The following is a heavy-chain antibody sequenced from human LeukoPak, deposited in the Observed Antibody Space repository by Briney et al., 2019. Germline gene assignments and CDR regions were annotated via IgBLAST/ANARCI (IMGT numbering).Heavy chain of an antibody. CDR1: GFTFSSYS. V-gene: IGHV3-21*04. CDR2: ISSSSSYI. J-gene: IGHJ5*02. D-gene: IGHD6-13*01. Sequence: GGSLRLSCAASGFTFSSYSMNWVRQAPGKGLEWVSSISSSSSYIYYADSVKGRFTISRDNSKNTLYLQMNSLRAEDTAVYYCADSSSWYAFNWFDPWGQGTLVTVSS. CDR3: ADSSSWYAFNWFDP.